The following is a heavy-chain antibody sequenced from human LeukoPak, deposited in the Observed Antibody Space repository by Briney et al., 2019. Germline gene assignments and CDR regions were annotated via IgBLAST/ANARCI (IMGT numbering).Heavy chain of an antibody. CDR2: ITGDGSST. J-gene: IGHJ6*03. Sequence: GGSLRLSCAASGFTFSNYWMHWVRQAPGKGLVWVSRITGDGSSTSYADSVKGRFTISRDNAKNTLYLQMNSLRAEDTAVYYCARDSPYYYYYMDVWGKGTTVTVSS. V-gene: IGHV3-74*01. CDR3: ARDSPYYYYYMDV. CDR1: GFTFSNYW.